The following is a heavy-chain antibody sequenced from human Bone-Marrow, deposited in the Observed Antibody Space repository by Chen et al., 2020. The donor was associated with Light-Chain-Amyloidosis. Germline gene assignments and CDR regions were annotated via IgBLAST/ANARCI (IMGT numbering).Heavy chain of an antibody. J-gene: IGHJ3*02. CDR1: GFAFSSYA. Sequence: EVQLVESGGGLLQRGGSLRLSCAASGFAFSSYAMRWVRQAPGEGLEWVSTISGSGGSRYYGDSVKGRLTISRDNSKNALFLQMNSLRAEDTAVYYCAKDISYDDILPGYPADAFDIWGQGTMVTVSS. CDR2: ISGSGGSR. V-gene: IGHV3-23*04. D-gene: IGHD3-9*01. CDR3: AKDISYDDILPGYPADAFDI.